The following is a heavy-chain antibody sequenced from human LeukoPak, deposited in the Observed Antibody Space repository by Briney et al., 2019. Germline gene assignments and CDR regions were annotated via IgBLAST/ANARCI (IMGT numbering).Heavy chain of an antibody. D-gene: IGHD6-13*01. Sequence: KPSETLSLTCTVSGGSISSGGYYWSWIRQPPGKGLEWIGYIYYSGSTNYNPSLKSRVTISVDTSKNQFSLKLSSVTAADTAVYYCARGSIAAAEGSHWFDPWGQGTLVTVSS. CDR3: ARGSIAAAEGSHWFDP. J-gene: IGHJ5*02. CDR1: GGSISSGGYY. V-gene: IGHV4-61*08. CDR2: IYYSGST.